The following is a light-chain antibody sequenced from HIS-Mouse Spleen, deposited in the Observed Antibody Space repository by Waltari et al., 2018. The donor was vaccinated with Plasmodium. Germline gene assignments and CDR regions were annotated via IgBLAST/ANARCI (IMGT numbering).Light chain of an antibody. CDR1: QSISSY. Sequence: DIQMTQSPSSLSASVGDRVTITCRASQSISSYLNWYQQKPGKAPNLLIYAASSLQSGVPSRFSGSGSGTDFTLTISSLQPEDFATYYCQQSYSPLPFGQGTKVEIK. CDR2: AAS. V-gene: IGKV1-39*01. J-gene: IGKJ1*01. CDR3: QQSYSPLP.